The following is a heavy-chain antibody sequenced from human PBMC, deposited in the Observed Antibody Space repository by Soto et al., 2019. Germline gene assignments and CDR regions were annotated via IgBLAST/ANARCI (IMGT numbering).Heavy chain of an antibody. CDR3: TTDLQAYCDGTTCYAGNYYYDDMDV. CDR1: GFSFRNAW. CDR2: IKSQGDGGTR. V-gene: IGHV3-15*01. Sequence: ELQLVESGGGLVKPGGSLRLSCAASGFSFRNAWMSWVRQAPGKGLEWVGHIKSQGDGGTRDYAAPVKGRFTISRDDSKSTLFLQMNSLKNEDTAVYFCTTDLQAYCDGTTCYAGNYYYDDMDVWGQGTTVTVSS. D-gene: IGHD2-2*01. J-gene: IGHJ6*02.